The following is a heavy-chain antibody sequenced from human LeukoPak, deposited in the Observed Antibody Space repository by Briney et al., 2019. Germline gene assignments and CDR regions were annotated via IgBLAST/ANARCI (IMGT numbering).Heavy chain of an antibody. D-gene: IGHD6-19*01. J-gene: IGHJ4*02. Sequence: GGSLRLSCAASGFTFSSYAMSWVRQAPGKGLEWVSVIYNAGRTYYADSVKGRFTISRDNSKNTLYLQMNSLRAEDTAVYYCARDRGSYSSGWYYQDWGQGTLVTVSS. CDR2: IYNAGRT. CDR1: GFTFSSYA. V-gene: IGHV3-53*01. CDR3: ARDRGSYSSGWYYQD.